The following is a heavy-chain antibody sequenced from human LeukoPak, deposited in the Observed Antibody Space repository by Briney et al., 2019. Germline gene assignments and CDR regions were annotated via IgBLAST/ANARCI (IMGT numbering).Heavy chain of an antibody. CDR3: ARVRTEWYIDL. CDR1: VLIFSPYW. V-gene: IGHV3-7*01. J-gene: IGHJ2*01. CDR2: MKEDGGEK. Sequence: PGGPLRLSCAASVLIFSPYWVTWVRQAPGMGLEWVANMKEDGGEKFYVDSVRGRFTISRDNAKNSLYLQMNSLRVEDTGVYYCARVRTEWYIDLWGRGTLVTVST. D-gene: IGHD2-8*02.